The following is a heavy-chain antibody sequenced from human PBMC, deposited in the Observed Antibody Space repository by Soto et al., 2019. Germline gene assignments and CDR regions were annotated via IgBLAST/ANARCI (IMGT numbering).Heavy chain of an antibody. CDR2: IGVYANT. J-gene: IGHJ4*02. CDR1: GFTFSSYD. D-gene: IGHD1-26*01. CDR3: AKESTVGSPGDYFDS. V-gene: IGHV3-23*01. Sequence: QPGGSLRLSCAASGFTFSSYDMNWVRQAPGKGLEWVSAIGVYANTYYADSVKGRFTISRDDSRNTVHLQLNSLRVDDTAVYYCAKESTVGSPGDYFDSWGQGTLVTVSS.